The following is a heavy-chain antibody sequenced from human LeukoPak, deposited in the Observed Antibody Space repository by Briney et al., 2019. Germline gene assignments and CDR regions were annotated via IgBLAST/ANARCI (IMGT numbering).Heavy chain of an antibody. CDR1: GFTLSKYA. CDR3: AKSFGPVIAAAGTGAD. D-gene: IGHD6-13*01. CDR2: ISGSGGST. V-gene: IGHV3-23*01. J-gene: IGHJ4*02. Sequence: GALRLSCAASGFTLSKYALNWVRQAPGKGLEWDSDISGSGGSTDYADSVKGRFTISRDNSKNTLYLQRNSLRAEDTAVYYCAKSFGPVIAAAGTGADWGQGTPVIVS.